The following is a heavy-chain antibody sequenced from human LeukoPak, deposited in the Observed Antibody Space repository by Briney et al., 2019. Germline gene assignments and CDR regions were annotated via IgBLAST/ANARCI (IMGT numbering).Heavy chain of an antibody. V-gene: IGHV3-74*01. CDR2: INIDGSST. CDR1: GFTFSNYW. Sequence: PGGSLRLSCAASGFTFSNYWMHWVRHAPGKGLVWVSHINIDGSSTSYADSVRGRFTISRDNAKNTLYLQMNSLRAEDTAVYYCATDDYRGLGYWGQGTLVTVSS. CDR3: ATDDYRGLGY. J-gene: IGHJ4*02. D-gene: IGHD4-11*01.